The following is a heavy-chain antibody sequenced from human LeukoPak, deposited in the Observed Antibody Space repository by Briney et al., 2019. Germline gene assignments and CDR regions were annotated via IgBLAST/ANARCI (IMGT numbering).Heavy chain of an antibody. J-gene: IGHJ4*02. D-gene: IGHD3-22*01. V-gene: IGHV3-23*01. CDR1: GFTFSNYA. CDR3: AKGAGSSGYYPYS. Sequence: GGSLRLSCSASGFTFSNYAMSWVRQAPGKGLEWVSAISGSGGSTYYADSVKGRFTISRDLSKNTLYLQMNSLRAEDTAIYYCAKGAGSSGYYPYSWGQGTLVTVSS. CDR2: ISGSGGST.